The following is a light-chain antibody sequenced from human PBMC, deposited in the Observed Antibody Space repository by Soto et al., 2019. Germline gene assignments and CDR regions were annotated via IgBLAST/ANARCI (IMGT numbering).Light chain of an antibody. J-gene: IGKJ1*01. CDR3: QQYDKLVT. CDR2: DAS. Sequence: DIQMTQSPSAPSASTGDRVTITCQASQDIRNYLNWYQHKPGKAPKLLIYDASKLQTGVPSRFRGSGSGTTFTFIISSLQPEDVATYYCQQYDKLVTFGQGTKVEMK. V-gene: IGKV1-33*01. CDR1: QDIRNY.